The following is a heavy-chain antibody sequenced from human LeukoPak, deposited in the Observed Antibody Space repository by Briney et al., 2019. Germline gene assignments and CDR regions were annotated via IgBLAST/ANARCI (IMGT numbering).Heavy chain of an antibody. CDR1: GFTFSYAW. D-gene: IGHD4-17*01. CDR2: IKSKSDGGTT. CDR3: TTDRRPFYGDLYVEYFQH. J-gene: IGHJ1*01. Sequence: GGSLRLSCAASGFTFSYAWMSWVRQAPGKGLEWVGRIKSKSDGGTTDYAAPVKGRFTISRDDSKNTLYLQMNSLKTEDTAVYFCTTDRRPFYGDLYVEYFQHWGQGTLVTVSS. V-gene: IGHV3-15*01.